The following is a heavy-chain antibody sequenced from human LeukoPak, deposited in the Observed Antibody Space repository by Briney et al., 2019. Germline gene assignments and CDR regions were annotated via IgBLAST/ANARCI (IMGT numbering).Heavy chain of an antibody. CDR3: ARVRFGVDMAFGI. D-gene: IGHD3-10*01. CDR1: GYTFTGYY. J-gene: IGHJ3*02. Sequence: GASVKVSCKASGYTFTGYYMHWVRQAPGQGLEWMGWINPNSGGTNYAQKFQGRVTMTRDTSISTAYMELSRLRSDDTAVYYCARVRFGVDMAFGIWGQGTMVTVSS. V-gene: IGHV1-2*02. CDR2: INPNSGGT.